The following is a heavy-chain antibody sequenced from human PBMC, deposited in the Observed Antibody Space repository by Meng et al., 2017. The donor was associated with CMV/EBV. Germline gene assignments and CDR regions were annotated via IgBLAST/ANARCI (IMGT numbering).Heavy chain of an antibody. V-gene: IGHV3-30-3*01. Sequence: GGSLRLSCAASEFTFSNYAIHWVRRAPGQGLEWVAVTSYDGSTKHYADSVKGRFTISRDNSKNTVFLQMNSLRPEDTAVCYCARDLCGDSSCSPFGYWGQGALVTVS. J-gene: IGHJ4*02. CDR1: EFTFSNYA. CDR3: ARDLCGDSSCSPFGY. D-gene: IGHD2-15*01. CDR2: TSYDGSTK.